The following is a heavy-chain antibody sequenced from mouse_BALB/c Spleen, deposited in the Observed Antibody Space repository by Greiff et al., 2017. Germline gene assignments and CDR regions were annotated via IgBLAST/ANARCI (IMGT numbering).Heavy chain of an antibody. J-gene: IGHJ4*01. D-gene: IGHD2-4*01. Sequence: EVKLVESGGGLVKPGGSLKLSCAASGFTFSDYYMYWVRQTPEKRLEWVATISDGGSYTYYPDSVKGRFTISRDNAKNNLYLQMSSLKSEDTAMYYCARVDYDQYYYAMDYWGQGTSVTVSS. CDR1: GFTFSDYY. CDR3: ARVDYDQYYYAMDY. CDR2: ISDGGSYT. V-gene: IGHV5-4*02.